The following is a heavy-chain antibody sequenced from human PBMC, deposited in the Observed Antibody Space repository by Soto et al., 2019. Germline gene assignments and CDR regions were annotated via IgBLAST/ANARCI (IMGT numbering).Heavy chain of an antibody. CDR1: GYTLTELS. CDR2: FDPEDGET. V-gene: IGHV1-24*01. D-gene: IGHD1-7*01. Sequence: VASVKVSCKVSGYTLTELSMHWVRQAPGKGLEWMGSFDPEDGETIHTQTFQGRLTLTGDTSTDTAHMELSRLRSEDTAVYYCTTSLELPLGTDVWGQGTTVTVSS. CDR3: TTSLELPLGTDV. J-gene: IGHJ6*02.